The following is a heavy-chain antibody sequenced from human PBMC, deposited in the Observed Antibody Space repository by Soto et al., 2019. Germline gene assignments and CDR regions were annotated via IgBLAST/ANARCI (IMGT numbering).Heavy chain of an antibody. Sequence: PSETLSLTCTVSGDSITNYFWTWIRQPPGKALEWVGFIYYNGSTQYNPSLKSRVAMSVDTSKNQFSLKLGSVTAEDTAVYYCAKGATSSWYGGHFDCWGQGTLVTVSS. J-gene: IGHJ4*02. D-gene: IGHD6-13*01. V-gene: IGHV4-59*12. CDR2: IYYNGST. CDR3: AKGATSSWYGGHFDC. CDR1: GDSITNYF.